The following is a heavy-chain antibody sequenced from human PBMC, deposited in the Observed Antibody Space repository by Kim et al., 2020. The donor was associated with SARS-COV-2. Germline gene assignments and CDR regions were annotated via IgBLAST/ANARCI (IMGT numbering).Heavy chain of an antibody. J-gene: IGHJ4*01. D-gene: IGHD6-19*01. CDR3: AKDDEKWLVHGAFDF. CDR1: GFTFTSYA. CDR2: VSYDGTNK. Sequence: GGSLRLSCTVSGFTFTSYAIHWVRQAPGKGLEWVAVVSYDGTNKYYGDSVKGRFSISRDNTRNTVYLQMSSLRTEDTALYYCAKDDEKWLVHGAFDFWG. V-gene: IGHV3-30*04.